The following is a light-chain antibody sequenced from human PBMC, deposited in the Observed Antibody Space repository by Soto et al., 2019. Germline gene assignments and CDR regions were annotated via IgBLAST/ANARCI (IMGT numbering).Light chain of an antibody. Sequence: DIQMTQSPSSLSASVGDRVTISCRASQPIGTFLNWYQQKPGKAPKLLISAASTLQSGVPSTFTGGGSGKDFTLTISSLQPEHFATYYCQQSYGTPYTFGQGTKLEIK. CDR2: AAS. CDR1: QPIGTF. J-gene: IGKJ2*01. CDR3: QQSYGTPYT. V-gene: IGKV1-39*01.